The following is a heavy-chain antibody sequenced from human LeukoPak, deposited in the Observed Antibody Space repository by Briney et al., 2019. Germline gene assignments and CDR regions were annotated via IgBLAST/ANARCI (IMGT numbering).Heavy chain of an antibody. Sequence: PSETLSLTCSVSGGSISTYYWSWIRQPPGKGREWIAYIYYSGSTNYNPSLKSRVTISVDTSKNLFSLKLSSVTAADTAVYYCARGGSYYGYFDYWGHGALVTVSS. J-gene: IGHJ4*01. CDR2: IYYSGST. CDR1: GGSISTYY. V-gene: IGHV4-59*01. D-gene: IGHD1-26*01. CDR3: ARGGSYYGYFDY.